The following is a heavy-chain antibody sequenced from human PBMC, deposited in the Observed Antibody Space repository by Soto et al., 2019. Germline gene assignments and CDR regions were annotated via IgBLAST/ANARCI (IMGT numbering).Heavy chain of an antibody. Sequence: GASVKVSCKASGYTFTSYAMHWVRQAPGQRLEWMGWINAGNGNTKYSQKFQGRVTITRDTSASTAYMELSSLRSEDTAVYYCARDVVEQFVAIGYYYYYQYVWGKGTTVTGSS. CDR2: INAGNGNT. CDR3: ARDVVEQFVAIGYYYYYQYV. J-gene: IGHJ6*03. V-gene: IGHV1-3*01. D-gene: IGHD6-6*01. CDR1: GYTFTSYA.